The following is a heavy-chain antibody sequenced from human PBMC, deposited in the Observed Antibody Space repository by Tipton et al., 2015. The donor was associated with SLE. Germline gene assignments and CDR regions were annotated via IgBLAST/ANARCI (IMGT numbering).Heavy chain of an antibody. CDR3: AKRGGSHYGMDV. V-gene: IGHV3-7*01. J-gene: IGHJ6*02. D-gene: IGHD2-15*01. Sequence: YADSVKGRFTISRDNAKNSLYLQMNSLRAEDTAVYYCAKRGGSHYGMDVWGLGTTVTVSS.